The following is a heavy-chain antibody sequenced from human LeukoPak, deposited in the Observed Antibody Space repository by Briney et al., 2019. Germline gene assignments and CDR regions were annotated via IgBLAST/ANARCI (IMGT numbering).Heavy chain of an antibody. J-gene: IGHJ3*02. CDR1: TFTLRSYW. D-gene: IGHD1-26*01. Sequence: PGGSLRLSCAGSTFTLRSYWMHWVRQGPGKGLVWVSRIYSDGSRTTYADSVKGRFTISGDNAKNTLYLQMNSLRAEDTAVYYCARSGRGGAFDIWGQGTMVTVSS. CDR3: ARSGRGGAFDI. V-gene: IGHV3-74*01. CDR2: IYSDGSRT.